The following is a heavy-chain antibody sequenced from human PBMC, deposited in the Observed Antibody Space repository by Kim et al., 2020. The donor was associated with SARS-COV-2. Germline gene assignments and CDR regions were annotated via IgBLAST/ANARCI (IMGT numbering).Heavy chain of an antibody. V-gene: IGHV4-4*02. CDR1: GGSISSSNW. Sequence: SETLSLTCAVSGGSISSSNWWSWVRQPPGKGLEWIGEIYHFGSTNYNPSLKSRVTISVDKSKNQFSLKLSSVTAADTAVYYCAKFCSSTSCYAGYAFDIWGQGTMVTVSS. CDR3: AKFCSSTSCYAGYAFDI. D-gene: IGHD2-2*01. J-gene: IGHJ3*02. CDR2: IYHFGST.